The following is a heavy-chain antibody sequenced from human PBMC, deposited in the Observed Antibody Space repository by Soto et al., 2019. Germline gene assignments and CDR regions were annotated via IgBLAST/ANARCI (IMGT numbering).Heavy chain of an antibody. CDR3: ARGSRGGYSYGYFYC. D-gene: IGHD5-18*01. Sequence: PGGSLRLSCAASGFTFSSYGMHWVRQAPGKGLEWVAVIWYDGSNKYYADSVKGRFTISRDNSKNTLYLQMNSLRAEDTAVYYCARGSRGGYSYGYFYCWGQRTLVTVAS. CDR2: IWYDGSNK. CDR1: GFTFSSYG. J-gene: IGHJ4*02. V-gene: IGHV3-33*01.